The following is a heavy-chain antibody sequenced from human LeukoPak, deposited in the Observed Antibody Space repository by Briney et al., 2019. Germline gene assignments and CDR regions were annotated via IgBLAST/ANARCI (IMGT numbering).Heavy chain of an antibody. V-gene: IGHV4-59*08. CDR3: ARLYPLVSISTYHYHPLDV. CDR2: THYSGST. CDR1: GAPITNSY. J-gene: IGHJ6*02. D-gene: IGHD2-8*02. Sequence: SETLSLTCTVSGAPITNSYWGWIRQPPGKGLEWIGFTHYSGSTSSNPSLKSRVAMSVDTSKNQFSLRVTSVTAADTAVYYCARLYPLVSISTYHYHPLDVWGRGTTVTVS.